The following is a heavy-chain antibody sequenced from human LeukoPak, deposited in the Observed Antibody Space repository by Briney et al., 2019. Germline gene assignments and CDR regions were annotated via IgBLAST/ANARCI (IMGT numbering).Heavy chain of an antibody. Sequence: SETLPLTCAVYGGSFSGYYWSWIRQPPGKGLEWIGEINHSGSTNYNPSLKSRVTISVDTSKNQFSLKLSPVTAADTAVYYCARGEEFQYSIVVAPAARPRVFDYWGQGTLVTVSS. V-gene: IGHV4-34*01. J-gene: IGHJ4*02. CDR1: GGSFSGYY. CDR3: ARGEEFQYSIVVAPAARPRVFDY. D-gene: IGHD2-2*01. CDR2: INHSGST.